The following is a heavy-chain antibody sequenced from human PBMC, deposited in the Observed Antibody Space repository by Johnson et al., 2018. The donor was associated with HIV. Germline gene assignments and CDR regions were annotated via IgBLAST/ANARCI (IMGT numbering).Heavy chain of an antibody. CDR1: GFSFSDYY. Sequence: VQLVESGGGLVKPGGSLRLSCAASGFSFSDYYMSWVRQAPGKGLEWVANIKQDGSEKYYVDSVKGRFPLSRDNAKKSLYLQMNSLRAEDTAVYYCARDGPWLQSQRDAFDIWGQGTMVTVSS. CDR2: IKQDGSEK. CDR3: ARDGPWLQSQRDAFDI. V-gene: IGHV3-7*01. J-gene: IGHJ3*02. D-gene: IGHD5-24*01.